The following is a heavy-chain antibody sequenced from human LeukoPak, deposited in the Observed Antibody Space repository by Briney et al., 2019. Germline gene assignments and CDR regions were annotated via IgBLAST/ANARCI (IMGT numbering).Heavy chain of an antibody. CDR3: ARGRGAVAGSEINYYFDY. J-gene: IGHJ4*01. Sequence: GGSLRLSCAASGFTFSTYGMVWVRQAPGKGLEWVSYISGGSTTIYYADSVRGRFTISRDNAKNSLCLQMDSLRADDTAVYYCARGRGAVAGSEINYYFDYWGHGTLVTVSS. D-gene: IGHD6-19*01. CDR2: ISGGSTTI. CDR1: GFTFSTYG. V-gene: IGHV3-48*01.